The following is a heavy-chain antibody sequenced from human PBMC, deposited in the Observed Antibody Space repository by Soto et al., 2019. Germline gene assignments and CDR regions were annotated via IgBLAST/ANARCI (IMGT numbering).Heavy chain of an antibody. CDR1: GGTFSSYT. V-gene: IGHV1-69*02. D-gene: IGHD2-2*01. CDR2: IIPILGIA. J-gene: IGHJ6*03. Sequence: ASVKVSCKASGGTFSSYTISWVRQAPGQGLEWMGRIIPILGIANYAQKFQGRVTITADKSTSTAYMELSSLRSEETAVYYCARGSLDEVVPAAMAYYYYYMDVWGKGTTVTVSS. CDR3: ARGSLDEVVPAAMAYYYYYMDV.